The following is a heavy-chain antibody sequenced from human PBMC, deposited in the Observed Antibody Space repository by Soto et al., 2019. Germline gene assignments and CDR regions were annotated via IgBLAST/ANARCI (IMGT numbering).Heavy chain of an antibody. J-gene: IGHJ4*02. CDR2: ISGSGGST. CDR1: GFTFSSYA. Sequence: GGSLRLSCAASGFTFSSYAMSWVRQAPGKGLEWVSAISGSGGSTYYADSVKGRFTISRDNSKNTLYLQMNSLRAEDTAVYYCAKGYPAPMYYYGSGSFLPNFDYWGQGTLVTVSS. D-gene: IGHD3-10*01. CDR3: AKGYPAPMYYYGSGSFLPNFDY. V-gene: IGHV3-23*01.